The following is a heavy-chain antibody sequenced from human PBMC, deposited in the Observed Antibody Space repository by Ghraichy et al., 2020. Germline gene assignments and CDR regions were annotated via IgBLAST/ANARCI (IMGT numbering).Heavy chain of an antibody. D-gene: IGHD3-10*01. CDR1: GFNFTASW. CDR3: TRDRAFQCFDY. J-gene: IGHJ4*02. V-gene: IGHV3-7*03. Sequence: GGSLRLSCAASGFNFTASWMNWVRQAPGKELEWVAGIKPDGSENYHVDSVTGRFTISRDNARNSLYLQMNGLRAEDTVVYYGTRDRAFQCFDYWGQGTLVTVSS. CDR2: IKPDGSEN.